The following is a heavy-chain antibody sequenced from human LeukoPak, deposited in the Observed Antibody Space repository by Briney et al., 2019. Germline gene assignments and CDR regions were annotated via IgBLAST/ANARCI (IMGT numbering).Heavy chain of an antibody. CDR2: IFNSGSS. D-gene: IGHD3-16*01. CDR1: GGSVSSESYH. J-gene: IGHJ3*02. Sequence: SETLSLTCTVSGGSVSSESYHWSWIRPPPGKGLEWIAYIFNSGSSNYNPSLKSRVTISVDTSKNHFSLKLNSVTAADTAQYHCARGVGGVREGFDIWGQGTMVTVSS. CDR3: ARGVGGVREGFDI. V-gene: IGHV4-61*01.